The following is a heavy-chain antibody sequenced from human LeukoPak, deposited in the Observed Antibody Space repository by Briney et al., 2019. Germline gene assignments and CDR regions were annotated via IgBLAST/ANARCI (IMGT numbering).Heavy chain of an antibody. V-gene: IGHV3-23*01. CDR3: AKDTSSGWYYFDY. J-gene: IGHJ4*02. Sequence: GGTLRLSCAASGFTFSSYAMSWVRQAPGKGLEWVSAISGSGGSTYYADSVKGRFTISRDNSKNTLYLQMNSLRAEDTAVYYCAKDTSSGWYYFDYWGQGTLVTVSS. CDR1: GFTFSSYA. CDR2: ISGSGGST. D-gene: IGHD6-19*01.